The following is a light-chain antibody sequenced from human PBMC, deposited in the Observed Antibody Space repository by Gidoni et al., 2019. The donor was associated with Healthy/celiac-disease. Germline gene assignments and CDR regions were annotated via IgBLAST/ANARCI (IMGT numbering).Light chain of an antibody. V-gene: IGKV1-39*01. Sequence: DSQMTQSPSSLSASVGDRVTITCRASQSISSYLNWYQQKPGNAPKLLIYAASSLQSGVPSRFSGSGSGTDFTLTISSLQPEDFATYYCQQSYSTPAFXQXTKVEIK. CDR1: QSISSY. J-gene: IGKJ1*01. CDR2: AAS. CDR3: QQSYSTPA.